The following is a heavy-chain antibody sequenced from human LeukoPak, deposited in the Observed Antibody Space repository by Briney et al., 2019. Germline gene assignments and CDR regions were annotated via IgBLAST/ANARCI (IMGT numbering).Heavy chain of an antibody. CDR3: ARPQTHDYGDYWDAFDI. J-gene: IGHJ3*02. CDR2: ISYDGSNK. Sequence: GGSLRLSCAASGFTFSSYGMHWVRQAPGKGLEWVAVISYDGSNKYYADSVKGRFTISRDNSKNTLYLQMNSLRAEDTAVYYCARPQTHDYGDYWDAFDIWGQGTMVTVSS. CDR1: GFTFSSYG. V-gene: IGHV3-30*19. D-gene: IGHD4-17*01.